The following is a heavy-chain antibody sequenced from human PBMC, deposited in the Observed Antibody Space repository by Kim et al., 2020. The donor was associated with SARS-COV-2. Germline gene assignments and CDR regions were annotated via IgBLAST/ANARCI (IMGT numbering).Heavy chain of an antibody. D-gene: IGHD3-16*01. Sequence: SETLSLTCAVYGGSFSGYYWSWIRQPPGKGLEWIGEINHSGSTNYNPSLKSRVTISVDTSKNQFSLKLSSVTAADTAVYYCARGNFVMITFGGVIGSAF. CDR1: GGSFSGYY. V-gene: IGHV4-34*01. CDR2: INHSGST. J-gene: IGHJ3*01. CDR3: ARGNFVMITFGGVIGSAF.